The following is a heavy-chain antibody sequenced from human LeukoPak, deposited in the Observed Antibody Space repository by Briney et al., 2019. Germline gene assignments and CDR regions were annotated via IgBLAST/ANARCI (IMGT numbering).Heavy chain of an antibody. CDR2: INPNSGGT. CDR3: ARPRSIAARPSPRGWFDP. CDR1: VYTFTGYY. D-gene: IGHD6-6*01. V-gene: IGHV1-2*02. J-gene: IGHJ5*02. Sequence: ASVKVSCKASVYTFTGYYMHWVRQAPGQGLEWMGWINPNSGGTNYAQKFQGRVTMTRDTSISTAYMELSRLRSDNTAVYYCARPRSIAARPSPRGWFDPWGQGTLVTVSS.